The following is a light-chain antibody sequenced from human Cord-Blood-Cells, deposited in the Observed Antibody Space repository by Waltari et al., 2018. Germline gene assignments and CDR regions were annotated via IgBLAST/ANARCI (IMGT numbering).Light chain of an antibody. CDR2: DVS. Sequence: PALTQLRFVSGPPAQSVTISCTGTISVVGGYTYDSWYQQHPRKAPKLMIYDVSKRPSGVPDRFSGSKSGNTASLTISGLQAEDEADYYCCSYAGSYTYVFGTGTKVTVL. J-gene: IGLJ1*01. CDR3: CSYAGSYTYV. CDR1: ISVVGGYTY. V-gene: IGLV2-11*01.